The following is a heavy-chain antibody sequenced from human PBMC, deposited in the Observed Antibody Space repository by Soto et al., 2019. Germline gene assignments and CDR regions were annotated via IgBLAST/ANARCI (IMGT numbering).Heavy chain of an antibody. J-gene: IGHJ4*02. CDR3: AKGGAASGTPFDS. V-gene: IGHV3-30*18. CDR2: ISYGGSER. Sequence: QVQVVESGGGVVQPGRSLRLSCAASGFTFSTYGMHWVRQAPGEGLEWVAFISYGGSERYYTDSVKGRFTISRDNSKDTLSLQMDSLRAEDTAVYFCAKGGAASGTPFDSWGQGTLVTVSS. D-gene: IGHD6-13*01. CDR1: GFTFSTYG.